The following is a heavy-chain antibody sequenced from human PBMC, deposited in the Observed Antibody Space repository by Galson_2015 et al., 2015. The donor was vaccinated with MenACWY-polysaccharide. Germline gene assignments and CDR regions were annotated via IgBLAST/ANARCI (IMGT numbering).Heavy chain of an antibody. CDR2: ISWNRGSK. D-gene: IGHD3-3*01. J-gene: IGHJ4*02. CDR1: GFTFDDYA. Sequence: SLRLSCAASGFTFDDYAMHWVRQAPGKGLEWVSAISWNRGSKGYADSVKGRFTISRDNAKNSLYLQMNSLRAEDTAFYYCAKGATYDFWSGYYDYGGQGTLVTVSS. CDR3: AKGATYDFWSGYYDY. V-gene: IGHV3-9*01.